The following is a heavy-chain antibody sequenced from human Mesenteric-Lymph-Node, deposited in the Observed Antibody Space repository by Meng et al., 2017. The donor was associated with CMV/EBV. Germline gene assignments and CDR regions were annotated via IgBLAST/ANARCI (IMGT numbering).Heavy chain of an antibody. J-gene: IGHJ6*02. CDR3: ASPGYCRGTNCDGVAYGLDV. CDR2: ISSSGSVI. Sequence: GESLKISCAASGFTFSAYEMNWVRQAPGEGLEWLSYISSSGSVIYDADSVKGRFTISRDNAKNSLYLQMNSLRVEDTAVYYCASPGYCRGTNCDGVAYGLDVWGQGTTVTVSS. CDR1: GFTFSAYE. V-gene: IGHV3-48*03. D-gene: IGHD2-2*01.